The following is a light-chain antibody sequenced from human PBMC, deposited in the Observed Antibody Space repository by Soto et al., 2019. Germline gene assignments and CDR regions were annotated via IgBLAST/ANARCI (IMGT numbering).Light chain of an antibody. J-gene: IGKJ1*01. CDR1: QTVGVR. Sequence: EIVLTQSPATLSSSPGERATLSCRASQTVGVRLAWYQHKPDQAPRLIIYEASNRAAGIPARFSGSGSGTDFTLTITSLEPEDFAFYYCHQRQRWPRTFGQGTKVDIK. V-gene: IGKV3-11*01. CDR2: EAS. CDR3: HQRQRWPRT.